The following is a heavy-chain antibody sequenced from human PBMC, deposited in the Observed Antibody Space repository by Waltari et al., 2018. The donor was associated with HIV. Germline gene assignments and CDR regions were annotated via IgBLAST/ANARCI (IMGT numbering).Heavy chain of an antibody. D-gene: IGHD6-6*01. V-gene: IGHV4-59*01. CDR1: GGSISSYS. J-gene: IGHJ3*02. CDR2: IYYSGST. Sequence: QVQLQESGPGLVKPSETLSLTCTVSGGSISSYSWSWIRQPPGKGLEWIGYIYYSGSTNYNPSLKSRVTISVDTSKNQFSLKLSSVTAADTAVYYCARVINSGIAARSGAFDIWGQGTMVTVSS. CDR3: ARVINSGIAARSGAFDI.